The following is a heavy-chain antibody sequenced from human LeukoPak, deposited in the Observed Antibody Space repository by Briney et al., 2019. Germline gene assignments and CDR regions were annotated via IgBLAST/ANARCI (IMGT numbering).Heavy chain of an antibody. CDR2: IYYDGTT. V-gene: IGHV4-39*01. CDR1: GGSISRTTYH. J-gene: IGHJ4*02. Sequence: SETLSLTCTVSGGSISRTTYHWGWIRQPPGKGLEWIGSIYYDGTTYYSPSLKSRVAISVDTSKNQFSLKLRSVTAADTAVYCCASPLGYCSSTDCYGDYWGQGTLVTVSS. CDR3: ASPLGYCSSTDCYGDY. D-gene: IGHD2-2*01.